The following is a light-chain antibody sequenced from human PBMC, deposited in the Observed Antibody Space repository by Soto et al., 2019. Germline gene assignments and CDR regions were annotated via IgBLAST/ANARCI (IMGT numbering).Light chain of an antibody. CDR3: QQYGSSLFT. CDR2: GTS. CDR1: QSVSSKY. V-gene: IGKV3-20*01. J-gene: IGKJ3*01. Sequence: EIVLTQSPGTLSLSPGERATLSCRASQSVSSKYLAWYQQKPGQAPSVLIYGTSIRASGVPERFSGGGSGTDFTLTITSLEPEDFAVYYCQQYGSSLFTFGPGTKVDFK.